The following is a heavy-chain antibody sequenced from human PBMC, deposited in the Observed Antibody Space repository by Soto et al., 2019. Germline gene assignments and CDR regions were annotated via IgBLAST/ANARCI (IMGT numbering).Heavy chain of an antibody. V-gene: IGHV3-33*01. D-gene: IGHD1-26*01. Sequence: QVQLVESGGGVVQPGRSLRLSCAASGFTFSSYGMHWVRQAPGKGLEWVAVIWYDGSNKYYADSVKGRFTISRDNFKNTLYLQMNSLRAEDTAVYYCARDREWELLSYYFDYWGQGTLVTVSS. CDR3: ARDREWELLSYYFDY. J-gene: IGHJ4*02. CDR1: GFTFSSYG. CDR2: IWYDGSNK.